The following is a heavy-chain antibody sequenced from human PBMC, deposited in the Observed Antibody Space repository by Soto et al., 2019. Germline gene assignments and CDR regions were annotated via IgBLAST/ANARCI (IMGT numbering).Heavy chain of an antibody. CDR2: IIPMLAAP. CDR1: GGSFRTYA. D-gene: IGHD2-21*01. V-gene: IGHV1-69*01. J-gene: IGHJ2*01. Sequence: QGQLVQSGAEVKKPGSSVKVSCKASGGSFRTYAINWVRQAPGQGLEWMGGIIPMLAAPTYAQKFQGRLTITADESTTTVYMELSSLTSEDTAVYYCARVGPPSPSVIWFFDLWCRGTLVTVSS. CDR3: ARVGPPSPSVIWFFDL.